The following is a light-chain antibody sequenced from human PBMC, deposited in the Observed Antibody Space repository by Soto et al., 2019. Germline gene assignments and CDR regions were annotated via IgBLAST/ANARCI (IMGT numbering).Light chain of an antibody. CDR1: QSISRW. CDR2: DGF. CDR3: QQYHTSWT. J-gene: IGKJ1*01. Sequence: DIQMTQSPSTLSASVGDRVTITCRASQSISRWLAWYQQKPGKAPNLLIYDGFSLESGVPSRFSGSGSGTEFTLTITILQPDDFATYYCQQYHTSWTFGQGTRVEI. V-gene: IGKV1-5*01.